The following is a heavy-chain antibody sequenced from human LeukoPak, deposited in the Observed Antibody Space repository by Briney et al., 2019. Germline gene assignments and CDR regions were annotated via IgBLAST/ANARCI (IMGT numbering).Heavy chain of an antibody. V-gene: IGHV3-23*01. J-gene: IGHJ4*02. CDR3: AKESLVVIESYFDN. CDR2: ITGSGETK. D-gene: IGHD3-22*01. CDR1: GFTFSDFA. Sequence: PGGSLRLSCVVSGFTFSDFAMSWVRRAPGKGLEWVSAITGSGETKYYADSVKGRFTMSRDNSKNTLYLQMNSLRDEETAEYFCAKESLVVIESYFDNWGQGTLVTVSS.